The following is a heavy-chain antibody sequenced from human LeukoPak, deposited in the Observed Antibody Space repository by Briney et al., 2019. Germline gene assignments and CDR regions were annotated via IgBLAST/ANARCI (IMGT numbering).Heavy chain of an antibody. V-gene: IGHV6-1*01. CDR2: TYYRSKWYN. CDR1: GDSVSSNSAA. CDR3: ARLGFSNSGSYLAPSDY. D-gene: IGHD1-26*01. Sequence: SQTLSLTCAISGDSVSSNSAAWNWIRQSPSRGLEWLGRTYYRSKWYNDYAVSVKSRITINPDTSKNQFSLQLNSVTPEDTAVYYCARLGFSNSGSYLAPSDYWGQGTLVTVSS. J-gene: IGHJ4*02.